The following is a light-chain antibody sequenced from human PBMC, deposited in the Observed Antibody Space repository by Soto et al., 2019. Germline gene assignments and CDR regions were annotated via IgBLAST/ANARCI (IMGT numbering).Light chain of an antibody. CDR2: KAS. J-gene: IGKJ1*01. CDR1: QSISSW. V-gene: IGKV1-5*03. Sequence: DMPMTQSPSTLSASVGDRVTITCRASQSISSWLAWYQQKPGKAPNLLIYKASSLQSGVPSRFSGSASGTEFTLTISCLQPDDFATYYCQQYSDYPWTFGQGTKVEVK. CDR3: QQYSDYPWT.